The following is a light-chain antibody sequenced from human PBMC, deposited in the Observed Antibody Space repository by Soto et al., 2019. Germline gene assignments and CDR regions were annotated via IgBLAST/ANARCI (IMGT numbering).Light chain of an antibody. CDR2: GAS. CDR3: QQYGSSPTWT. V-gene: IGKV3-20*01. Sequence: ETVLPQSPARLSLSPGEGATLSWRAGQSVSDYLAWYQQKPGQAPRLLIYGASTRATGIPDRFSGSGSGTDFTLTISRLEPEDSAVYYCQQYGSSPTWTFGQGTKVDI. CDR1: QSVSDY. J-gene: IGKJ1*01.